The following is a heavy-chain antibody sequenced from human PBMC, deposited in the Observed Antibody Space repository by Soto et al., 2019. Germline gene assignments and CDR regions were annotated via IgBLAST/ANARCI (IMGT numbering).Heavy chain of an antibody. Sequence: ETLSLTCTVSGGSISSYYWSWIRQPPGKGLEWMGYIYYSGSTNYNPSLKSRVTISVDTSKNQFSLKLSSVTAADTAVYYCARGKYSSGYPSFDYWGQGTLVTVSS. J-gene: IGHJ4*02. CDR2: IYYSGST. CDR3: ARGKYSSGYPSFDY. V-gene: IGHV4-59*01. CDR1: GGSISSYY. D-gene: IGHD6-19*01.